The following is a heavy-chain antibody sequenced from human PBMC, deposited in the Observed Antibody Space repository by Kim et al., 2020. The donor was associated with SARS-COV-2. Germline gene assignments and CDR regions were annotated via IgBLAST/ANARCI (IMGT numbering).Heavy chain of an antibody. CDR2: IYTSGST. D-gene: IGHD6-13*01. J-gene: IGHJ4*02. Sequence: SETLSLTCTVSGGSISSGSYYWSWIRQPAGKGLEWIGRIYTSGSTNYNPSLKSRVTISVDTSKNQFSLKLSSVTAADTAVYYCARASAPGVAAAAIYFDYWGQGTLVTVSS. V-gene: IGHV4-61*02. CDR3: ARASAPGVAAAAIYFDY. CDR1: GGSISSGSYY.